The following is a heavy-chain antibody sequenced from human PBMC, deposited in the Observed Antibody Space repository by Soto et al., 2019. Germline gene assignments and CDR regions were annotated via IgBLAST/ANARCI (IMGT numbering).Heavy chain of an antibody. CDR2: ISYDGSTI. Sequence: QVQVVESGGGVVQPGRSLRLSCAASGFTFSSYAMHWVRQAPGKGLEWVAGISYDGSTIYYVDSVKGRFMVSRENSKNTLYLHMNSLRSEDTAVYSCAKGPWHLAHGHYFDYWGQGTLVTVSS. CDR1: GFTFSSYA. V-gene: IGHV3-30*18. CDR3: AKGPWHLAHGHYFDY. J-gene: IGHJ4*02. D-gene: IGHD5-12*01.